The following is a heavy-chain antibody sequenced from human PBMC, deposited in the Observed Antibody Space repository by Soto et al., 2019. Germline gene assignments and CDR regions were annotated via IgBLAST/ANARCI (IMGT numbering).Heavy chain of an antibody. CDR3: AIDRVIVGATTHYYYGMDV. J-gene: IGHJ6*02. Sequence: EVQLVESGGGLVKPGGSLRLSCAASGFTFSSYSMHWVRQAPGKGLEWVSSISSSSSYIYYADSVKGRFTISRDNAKNSLYLEMNSLRAEDTAVYYWAIDRVIVGATTHYYYGMDVWGQGTTVTVSS. V-gene: IGHV3-21*01. D-gene: IGHD1-26*01. CDR1: GFTFSSYS. CDR2: ISSSSSYI.